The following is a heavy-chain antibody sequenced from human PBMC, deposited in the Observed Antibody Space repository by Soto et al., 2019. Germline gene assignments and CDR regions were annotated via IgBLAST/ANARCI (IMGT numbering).Heavy chain of an antibody. CDR2: IKSKTDGGTT. V-gene: IGHV3-15*01. CDR1: GFTFSNAW. Sequence: EVQLVESGGGLVKPGGSLRLSCAASGFTFSNAWMSWVRQAPGKGLEWVARIKSKTDGGTTDYAAPVKGRFTISRDDSKNTLYLQMNSLKTEDTAVYYCTTAGSDCTNGVCHLYDYGMDVWGQGTPVTVSS. D-gene: IGHD2-8*01. CDR3: TTAGSDCTNGVCHLYDYGMDV. J-gene: IGHJ6*02.